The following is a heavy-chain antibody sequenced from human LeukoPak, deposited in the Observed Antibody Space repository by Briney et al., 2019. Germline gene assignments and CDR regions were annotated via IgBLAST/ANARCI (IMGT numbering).Heavy chain of an antibody. CDR2: IWYDGSNK. V-gene: IGHV3-33*06. D-gene: IGHD2-15*01. CDR1: GFTFSSYG. Sequence: GRSLRLSCAASGFTFSSYGMHWVRQAPGKGLEWVAVIWYDGSNKYYADSVKGRFTISRDNSKNTLYLQMNSLRAEDTAVYYCAKDGPPGSKYCSGGSCYSGYYYYMDVWGKGTTVSVSS. J-gene: IGHJ6*03. CDR3: AKDGPPGSKYCSGGSCYSGYYYYMDV.